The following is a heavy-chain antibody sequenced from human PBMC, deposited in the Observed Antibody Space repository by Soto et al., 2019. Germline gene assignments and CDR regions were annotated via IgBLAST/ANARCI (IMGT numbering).Heavy chain of an antibody. CDR2: ISSSATHI. D-gene: IGHD3-10*01. CDR3: ARSFRGSVRGPCVH. CDR1: EFAFTGYT. J-gene: IGHJ4*02. V-gene: IGHV3-21*01. Sequence: EVQLVESGGGLVKPGGSLRLSCVGSEFAFTGYTFNWVRQAPGKGLEWVSSISSSATHIYYADSVKGRFTISRDNAEKSLYLQMDGLRVEDTAVYYCARSFRGSVRGPCVHWGQGTLVTVSS.